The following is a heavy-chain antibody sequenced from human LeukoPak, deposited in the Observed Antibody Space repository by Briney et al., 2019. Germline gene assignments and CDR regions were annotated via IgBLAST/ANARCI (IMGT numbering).Heavy chain of an antibody. Sequence: PSETLSLTCTVSGGSISSYYWSWIRQPAGKGLEWIGRIYTSGSTNYNPSLKSRVTMSVDTSKNQFSLKLSSVTAADTAVYYCARDRIYNGYSGWFDPWGQGTLVTVSS. J-gene: IGHJ5*02. CDR3: ARDRIYNGYSGWFDP. CDR2: IYTSGST. V-gene: IGHV4-4*07. D-gene: IGHD5-12*01. CDR1: GGSISSYY.